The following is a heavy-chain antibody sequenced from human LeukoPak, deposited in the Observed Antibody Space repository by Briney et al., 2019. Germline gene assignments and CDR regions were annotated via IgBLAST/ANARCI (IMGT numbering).Heavy chain of an antibody. CDR1: GFTYSSYA. Sequence: GGSLRLSRAASGFTYSSYAMSWVRQAPGKGLEWVSAISGSGGSTYYADSVKGRFTISRDNSKNTLYLQMNSLRAEDTAVYYCAKVRRSVFDYWGQGTLVTVSS. J-gene: IGHJ4*02. V-gene: IGHV3-23*01. CDR2: ISGSGGST. CDR3: AKVRRSVFDY.